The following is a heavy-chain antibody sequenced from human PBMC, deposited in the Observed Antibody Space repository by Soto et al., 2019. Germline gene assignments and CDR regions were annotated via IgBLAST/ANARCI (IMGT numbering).Heavy chain of an antibody. CDR2: IDPSDSYT. V-gene: IGHV5-10-1*01. Sequence: PGESLKISCKGSGYSFTSYWISWVRQMPGKGLEWMGRIDPSDSYTNYSPSFQGHVTISADKSISTAYLQWSSLKASDTAMYCCARLPDIVVVPAGHYYYGMDVWGQGTTVTVSS. D-gene: IGHD2-2*01. J-gene: IGHJ6*02. CDR1: GYSFTSYW. CDR3: ARLPDIVVVPAGHYYYGMDV.